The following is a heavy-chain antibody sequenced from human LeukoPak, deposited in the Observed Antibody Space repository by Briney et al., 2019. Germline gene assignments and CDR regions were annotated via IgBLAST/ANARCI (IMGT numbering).Heavy chain of an antibody. D-gene: IGHD3-3*01. J-gene: IGHJ3*01. CDR2: IRYDGSSK. CDR3: AKDRSESWSGYYDAFDV. V-gene: IGHV3-30*02. Sequence: GGSLRLSCAASGFSFSLFGMDWVRQASGKGLEWVAFIRYDGSSKHYADSVKGRLTISRDNSKNTLFLQMNSLRAEDTALYYCAKDRSESWSGYYDAFDVWGQGTTVTVSS. CDR1: GFSFSLFG.